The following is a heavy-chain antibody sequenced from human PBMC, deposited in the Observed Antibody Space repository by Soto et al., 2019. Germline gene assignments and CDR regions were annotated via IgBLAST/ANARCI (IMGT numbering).Heavy chain of an antibody. J-gene: IGHJ4*02. CDR3: AKFFYDILTGYYKGYYFDY. Sequence: GGSLRLSCAASGFTFSSYAMSWVRQAPGKGLEWVSAISGSGGSTYYADSVKGRFTISRANSKNTLYLQMNSLRAEDTAVYYCAKFFYDILTGYYKGYYFDYWGQGTLVTVSS. V-gene: IGHV3-23*01. CDR1: GFTFSSYA. CDR2: ISGSGGST. D-gene: IGHD3-9*01.